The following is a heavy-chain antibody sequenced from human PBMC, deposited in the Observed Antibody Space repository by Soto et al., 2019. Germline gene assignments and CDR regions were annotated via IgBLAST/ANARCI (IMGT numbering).Heavy chain of an antibody. CDR3: AKDDSSGYPI. D-gene: IGHD3-22*01. J-gene: IGHJ3*02. CDR1: GFTFSSNW. Sequence: GGSLRLSCVVSGFTFSSNWMTWVRQAPGKGLEWVANIKQSGGDKYYVDSVKGRFTISRDNSKNTLYLQMNSLRDEDTAVYYCAKDDSSGYPIWGQGTMVTVSS. V-gene: IGHV3-7*03. CDR2: IKQSGGDK.